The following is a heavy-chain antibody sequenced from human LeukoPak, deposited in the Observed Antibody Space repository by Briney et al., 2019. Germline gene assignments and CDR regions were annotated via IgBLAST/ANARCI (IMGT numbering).Heavy chain of an antibody. J-gene: IGHJ3*02. CDR2: IIPIFGTA. CDR3: ARDVPQSHAFDI. CDR1: GGTFSSYA. V-gene: IGHV1-69*05. Sequence: GASVKVSCKXSGGTFSSYAISWVRQAPGQGLEWMGGIIPIFGTANYAQKFQGRVTITTDESTSTAYMELSSLRSEDTAVYYCARDVPQSHAFDIWGQGTMVTVSS.